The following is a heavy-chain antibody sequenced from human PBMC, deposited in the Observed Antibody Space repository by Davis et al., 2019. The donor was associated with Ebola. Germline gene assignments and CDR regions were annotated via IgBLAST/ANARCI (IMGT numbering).Heavy chain of an antibody. J-gene: IGHJ4*02. Sequence: AGSLRLSCAASGFTFSSYGMHWVRQAPGKGLEWVAVIWYDGSNKYYADSVKGRFTISRDNSKNTLYLQMNSLRAEDTAVYYCARNNRGGDWDYWGQGTLVTVSS. CDR1: GFTFSSYG. D-gene: IGHD2-21*02. CDR3: ARNNRGGDWDY. V-gene: IGHV3-33*01. CDR2: IWYDGSNK.